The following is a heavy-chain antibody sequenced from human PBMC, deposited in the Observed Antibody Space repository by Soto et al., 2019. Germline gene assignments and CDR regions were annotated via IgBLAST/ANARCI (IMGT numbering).Heavy chain of an antibody. D-gene: IGHD3-3*01. CDR2: TYYRSKWYN. V-gene: IGHV6-1*01. J-gene: IGHJ4*02. Sequence: WVRQAPSRGLEWLGRTYYRSKWYNDYAVSVKSRITINPDTSKNQFSLQLNSVTPEDTAVYYCARTTLRFLEWLLDYWGPGTLVTVSS. CDR3: ARTTLRFLEWLLDY.